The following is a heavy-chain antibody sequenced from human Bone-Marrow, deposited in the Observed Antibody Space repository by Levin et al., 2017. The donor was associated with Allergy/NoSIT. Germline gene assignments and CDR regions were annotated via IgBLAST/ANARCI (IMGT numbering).Heavy chain of an antibody. V-gene: IGHV3-48*03. J-gene: IGHJ4*02. CDR3: AREARDDDFDY. D-gene: IGHD3-3*01. Sequence: GGSLRLSCAASGFTFSTFEMNWVRQAPGKGLEWVSYISSSGGTIYYADSVKGRFTISRDNAKNSLYLQMNSLRAEDTAVYYCAREARDDDFDYWGQGTLVTVSS. CDR2: ISSSGGTI. CDR1: GFTFSTFE.